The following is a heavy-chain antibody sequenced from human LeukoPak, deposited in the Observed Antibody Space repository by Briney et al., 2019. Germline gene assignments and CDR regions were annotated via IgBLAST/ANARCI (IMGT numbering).Heavy chain of an antibody. Sequence: GGSLRLSCAASGFTFSGYEMNWVRQAPGKGLEWVSCISTSGNTIYYADSLKGRFAVSRDNARNSLYLQVDSLRAEDMAIYYCARDGPGYSFDYWGQGTLVTVSS. J-gene: IGHJ4*02. CDR1: GFTFSGYE. CDR2: ISTSGNTI. CDR3: ARDGPGYSFDY. V-gene: IGHV3-48*03. D-gene: IGHD5-18*01.